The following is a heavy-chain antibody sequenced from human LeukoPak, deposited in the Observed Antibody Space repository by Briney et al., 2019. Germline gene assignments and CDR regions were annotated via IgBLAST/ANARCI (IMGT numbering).Heavy chain of an antibody. CDR1: GGSINSSFYY. Sequence: SETLSLTCTVSGGSINSSFYYWGWIRQPPGKGLEWIGSIYYSGSTYYNPSLKSRVTISIDTSKNQFSLKLTSVTAADTAVYYCARETDYYDSSGYAGLWYWGQGTLVTVSS. D-gene: IGHD3-22*01. CDR3: ARETDYYDSSGYAGLWY. CDR2: IYYSGST. V-gene: IGHV4-39*02. J-gene: IGHJ4*02.